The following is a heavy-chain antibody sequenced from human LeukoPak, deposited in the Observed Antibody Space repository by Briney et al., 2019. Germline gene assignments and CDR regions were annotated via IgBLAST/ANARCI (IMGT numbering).Heavy chain of an antibody. J-gene: IGHJ3*02. V-gene: IGHV4-38-2*01. D-gene: IGHD3-16*01. CDR1: GYSIRNGYS. CDR2: INHGGST. CDR3: ARFDYVWETHGIDAFDM. Sequence: PSETLSLTCGVSGYSIRNGYSWDWIRQPPGKGLEWIGSINHGGSTTYNPSLRSRVTISLVTSKNAFSLRLRSVTAADTAVYYCARFDYVWETHGIDAFDMSGQGTMVTVSS.